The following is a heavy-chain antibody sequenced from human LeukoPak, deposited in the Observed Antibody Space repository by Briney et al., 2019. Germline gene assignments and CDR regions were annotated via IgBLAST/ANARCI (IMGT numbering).Heavy chain of an antibody. CDR3: ARDGIRYFDWLLSPQLYYYYGMDV. Sequence: ASVKVSCKASGYTFTSYDINWVRQATGQGLEWMGWMNPNSGNAGYAQKFQGRVTMTRNTSISTAYMELSSLRSEDSAVYFQARDGIRYFDWLLSPQLYYYYGMDVWGQGTTVTVSS. D-gene: IGHD3-9*01. CDR1: GYTFTSYD. CDR2: MNPNSGNA. V-gene: IGHV1-8*01. J-gene: IGHJ6*02.